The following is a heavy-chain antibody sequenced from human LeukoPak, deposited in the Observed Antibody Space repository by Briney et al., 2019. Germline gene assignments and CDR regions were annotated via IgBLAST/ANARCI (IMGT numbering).Heavy chain of an antibody. J-gene: IGHJ4*02. D-gene: IGHD3-10*01. Sequence: SETLSLTCTVSGGSISSYYWSWIRQPPGKGLEWIGYIYYSGSTKYNPSIKSRLTISVDTSKNQFSLKLNSVTAADTAVYYCAANSADYNTLGSSYKVWGQGTLVTVSS. CDR2: IYYSGST. CDR1: GGSISSYY. CDR3: AANSADYNTLGSSYKV. V-gene: IGHV4-59*08.